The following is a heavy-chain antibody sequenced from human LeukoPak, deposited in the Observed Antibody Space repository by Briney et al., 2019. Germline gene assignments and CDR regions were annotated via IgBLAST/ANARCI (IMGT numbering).Heavy chain of an antibody. CDR3: ASLSIDNYFDY. CDR1: GFTVSSNY. V-gene: IGHV3-53*01. D-gene: IGHD6-6*01. J-gene: IGHJ4*02. Sequence: PGGSLRLSCAASGFTVSSNYMSWVRQAPGKGLEWVSVIYSGGSTYYADSVKGRFTISRDNSKNTLYLQMNSLRAEDTAVCYCASLSIDNYFDYWGQGTLVTVSS. CDR2: IYSGGST.